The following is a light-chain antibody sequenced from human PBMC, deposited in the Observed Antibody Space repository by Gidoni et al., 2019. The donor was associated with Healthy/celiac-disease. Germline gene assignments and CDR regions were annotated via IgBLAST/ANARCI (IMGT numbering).Light chain of an antibody. V-gene: IGKV3-20*01. CDR3: QQYGSSPEGT. CDR2: GAS. Sequence: EIVLTQSPGTLSLSPGESATLSCRASQRVSRRDLAWYQQKPGQAPRLLIYGASSRATGIPDRFSGSGSGTDFTLTISRLEPEDCAVYYCQQYGSSPEGTFXXXTKVEIK. J-gene: IGKJ1*01. CDR1: QRVSRRD.